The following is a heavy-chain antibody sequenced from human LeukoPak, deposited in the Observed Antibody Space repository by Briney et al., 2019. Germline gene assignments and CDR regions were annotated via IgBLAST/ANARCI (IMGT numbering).Heavy chain of an antibody. CDR3: ASGITFGGVIVTGWFDP. Sequence: ASVKVSCKASGYTFTGYYMHWVRQAPGQGLEWMGWINLNSGGTNYAQKFQGRVTMTRDTSISTAYMELSRLRSDDTAVYYCASGITFGGVIVTGWFDPWGQGTLVTVSS. D-gene: IGHD3-16*02. J-gene: IGHJ5*02. V-gene: IGHV1-2*02. CDR2: INLNSGGT. CDR1: GYTFTGYY.